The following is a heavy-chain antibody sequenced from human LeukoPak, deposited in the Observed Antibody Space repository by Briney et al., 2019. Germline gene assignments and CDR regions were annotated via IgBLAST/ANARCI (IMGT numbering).Heavy chain of an antibody. J-gene: IGHJ2*01. CDR1: GLTVSSYA. D-gene: IGHD2-21*01. V-gene: IGHV3-23*01. CDR2: IIGSAANT. CDR3: AKNLLGSEAYSWYFDL. Sequence: PGGSLRLSCGASGLTVSSYAMSWVRQAPGKGLEWVSTIIGSAANTYYADSVKGRVTISRDNSKNTLYLQMNSLRAEDTAVYSCAKNLLGSEAYSWYFDLWGRGTLVTVSS.